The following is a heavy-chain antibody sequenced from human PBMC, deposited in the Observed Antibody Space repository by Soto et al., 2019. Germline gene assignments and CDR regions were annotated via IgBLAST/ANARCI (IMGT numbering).Heavy chain of an antibody. CDR2: ISSSSITI. J-gene: IGHJ3*02. V-gene: IGHV3-48*02. D-gene: IGHD3-3*01. CDR3: ATLRFLEWLSPDAFDI. CDR1: GFTFSSYS. Sequence: EVQLVESGGGLVQPGGSLRLSCAASGFTFSSYSMNWVRQAPGKGLEWVSYISSSSITIYYADSVKGRFTISRDNAKNSLYLQMNSLRDEDTAVYYCATLRFLEWLSPDAFDIWGQGTMVTVSS.